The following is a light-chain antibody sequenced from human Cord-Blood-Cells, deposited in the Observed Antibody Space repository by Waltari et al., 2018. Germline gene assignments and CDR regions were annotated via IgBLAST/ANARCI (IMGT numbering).Light chain of an antibody. CDR2: AAS. Sequence: DIQMTQSPSSLSASVGDRVTITCRASQSISSYLNWYQQKPGKAPKLLIYAASSLQSGVPSRFSGSGSGTEFTLTISSLQPEDFATYYCQQSYSTPLTFGGGTKVENK. J-gene: IGKJ4*02. CDR3: QQSYSTPLT. V-gene: IGKV1-39*01. CDR1: QSISSY.